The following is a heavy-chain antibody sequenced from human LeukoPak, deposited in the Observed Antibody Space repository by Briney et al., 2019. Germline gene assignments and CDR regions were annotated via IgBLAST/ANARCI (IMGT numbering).Heavy chain of an antibody. D-gene: IGHD3-3*01. CDR3: ARDGLYDFWSGYPDY. V-gene: IGHV3-30*03. Sequence: GRSLRLSCAASGFTFSSYGMHWVRQAPGKGLEWVAVISYDGSNKYYADSVKGRFIISRDNSKNTLYLQMNSLRAEDTAVYYCARDGLYDFWSGYPDYWGQGTLVTVSS. CDR2: ISYDGSNK. J-gene: IGHJ4*02. CDR1: GFTFSSYG.